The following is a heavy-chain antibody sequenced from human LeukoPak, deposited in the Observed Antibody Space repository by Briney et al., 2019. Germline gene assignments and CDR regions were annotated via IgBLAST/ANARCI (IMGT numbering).Heavy chain of an antibody. CDR2: FDPEDGET. CDR1: GYTLTDLS. D-gene: IGHD5-18*01. J-gene: IGHJ4*02. Sequence: ASVKVSCKVSGYTLTDLSMHWVRQAPGKGLEWMGGFDPEDGETIYAQKFQGRVTMTEDTSTDTAYMELSSLRSEDTAVYYCATVSGYSYGLPYWGQGTLVTVSS. V-gene: IGHV1-24*01. CDR3: ATVSGYSYGLPY.